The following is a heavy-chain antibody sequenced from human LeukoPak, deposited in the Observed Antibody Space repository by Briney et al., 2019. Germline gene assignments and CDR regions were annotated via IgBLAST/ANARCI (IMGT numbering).Heavy chain of an antibody. CDR2: IWYDGSND. CDR1: GLTFSSYG. CDR3: ARKNTQYAFDI. J-gene: IGHJ3*02. V-gene: IGHV3-33*01. Sequence: GGSLRLSCAASGLTFSSYGMHWVRQAPGKGLEWVAVIWYDGSNDYYANSVKGRFTISREKSKNTLYLQMNSLRAEDTAVYFCARKNTQYAFDIWGQGTMVTVSS. D-gene: IGHD2-15*01.